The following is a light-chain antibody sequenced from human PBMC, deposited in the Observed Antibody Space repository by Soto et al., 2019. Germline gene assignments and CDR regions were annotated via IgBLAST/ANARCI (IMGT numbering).Light chain of an antibody. Sequence: QSVLTQPPSVSGAPGQRVIISCTGSSSNIGAGYDVHWYQHLPGTAPKLLIYGNSHRPSGVPDRFSGSKSETSASLAIAGLQTEDEADYYCQSYDTTLSGWLFGGGTKLTVL. J-gene: IGLJ2*01. CDR2: GNS. CDR1: SSNIGAGYD. CDR3: QSYDTTLSGWL. V-gene: IGLV1-40*01.